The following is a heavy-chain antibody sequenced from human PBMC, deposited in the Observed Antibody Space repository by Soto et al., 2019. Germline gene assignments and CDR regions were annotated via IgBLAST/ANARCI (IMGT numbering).Heavy chain of an antibody. D-gene: IGHD3-22*01. J-gene: IGHJ4*02. CDR1: GGSISSGDYY. V-gene: IGHV4-30-4*01. Sequence: SETLSLPCTVSGGSISSGDYYWSWIRQPPGKGLEWIGYIYYSGSTYYNPSLKSRVTISVDTSKNQFSLKLSSVTAADTAVYYCARWQADSSGYYFDYWGQGTLVTVSS. CDR2: IYYSGST. CDR3: ARWQADSSGYYFDY.